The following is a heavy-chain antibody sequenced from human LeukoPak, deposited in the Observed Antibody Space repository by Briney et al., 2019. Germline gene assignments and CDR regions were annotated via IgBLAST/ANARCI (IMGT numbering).Heavy chain of an antibody. CDR2: ISISGTTM. Sequence: QPGGSLRLSCAASGFTFSGYEMNWVRQAPGKGLEWVSYISISGTTMFYADSVKGRFTISRDNSRTSLYLQMSRLRAEDTAVYYCARATYYFGSGSYYFYAFNFWGQGTMVTVSS. J-gene: IGHJ3*01. CDR1: GFTFSGYE. CDR3: ARATYYFGSGSYYFYAFNF. D-gene: IGHD3-10*01. V-gene: IGHV3-48*03.